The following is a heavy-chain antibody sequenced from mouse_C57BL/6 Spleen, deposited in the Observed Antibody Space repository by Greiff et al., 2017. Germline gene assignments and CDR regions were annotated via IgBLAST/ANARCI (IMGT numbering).Heavy chain of an antibody. Sequence: QVHVKQSGAELVKPGASVKISCKASGYAFSSYWMNWVKQRPGKGLEWIGQIYPGDGDTNYNGKFKGKATLTADKSSSTAYMLLSSLTSEDSAVYFCARGNYDYDHWYFDVWGTGTTVTVSS. CDR3: ARGNYDYDHWYFDV. V-gene: IGHV1-80*01. CDR2: IYPGDGDT. CDR1: GYAFSSYW. J-gene: IGHJ1*03. D-gene: IGHD2-4*01.